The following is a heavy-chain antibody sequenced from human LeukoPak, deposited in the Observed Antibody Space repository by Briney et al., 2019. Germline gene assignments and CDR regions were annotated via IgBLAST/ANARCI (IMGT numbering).Heavy chain of an antibody. J-gene: IGHJ4*02. Sequence: PGGSLRLSCAASGFTFSSYAMHWVRQAPGKGLEYGSAISSNGGNTYYANSVKGRFTISRDNSEDRLYLQMGSLRAEDMAVYYCARNAMARGTHFDYWGQGTLVAASS. CDR1: GFTFSSYA. CDR3: ARNAMARGTHFDY. V-gene: IGHV3-64*01. D-gene: IGHD3-10*01. CDR2: ISSNGGNT.